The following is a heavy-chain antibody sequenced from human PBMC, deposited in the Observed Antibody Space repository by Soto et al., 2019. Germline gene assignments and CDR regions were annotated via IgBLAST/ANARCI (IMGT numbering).Heavy chain of an antibody. V-gene: IGHV1-18*01. J-gene: IGHJ6*02. CDR1: GYSFTRYG. Sequence: QVQLVQSGVEVKKPGASVKVSCKASGYSFTRYGISWVRQVPGLGFDRMGWISAYNDNTKYAQPFRGRVSLTTYTSTTTSYMELKSLTSGETAVYFCAREGYCSSGSSALYSHACFGMHVWRQGTTVTASS. D-gene: IGHD2-15*01. CDR2: ISAYNDNT. CDR3: AREGYCSSGSSALYSHACFGMHV.